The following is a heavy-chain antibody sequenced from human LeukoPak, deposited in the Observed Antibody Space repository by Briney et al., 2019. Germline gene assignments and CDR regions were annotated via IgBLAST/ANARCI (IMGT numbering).Heavy chain of an antibody. V-gene: IGHV4-59*12. CDR1: GGSISSYY. D-gene: IGHD3-10*01. J-gene: IGHJ4*02. CDR2: IYYSGST. CDR3: ARAKRITMVRVFDY. Sequence: SETLSLTCTVSGGSISSYYWSWIRQPPGKGLEWIGYIYYSGSTNYNPSLKSRVTISVDTSKNQFSLKLSSVTAADTAVYYCARAKRITMVRVFDYWGQGTLVTVSS.